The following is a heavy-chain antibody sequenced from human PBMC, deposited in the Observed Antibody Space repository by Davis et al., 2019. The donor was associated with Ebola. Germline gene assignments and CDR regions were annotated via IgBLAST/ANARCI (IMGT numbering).Heavy chain of an antibody. D-gene: IGHD3-10*01. CDR3: ARDGSGSYYPFDY. CDR1: GFTFSGYW. J-gene: IGHJ4*02. CDR2: INQDGSEK. Sequence: PGGSLRLSCAASGFTFSGYWMTWVRQPPGKGLEWLANINQDGSEKYYVDSVKGRFTISRDNAKNSLYLQMNSLRAEDTAVYYCARDGSGSYYPFDYWGQGTLVTVSS. V-gene: IGHV3-7*01.